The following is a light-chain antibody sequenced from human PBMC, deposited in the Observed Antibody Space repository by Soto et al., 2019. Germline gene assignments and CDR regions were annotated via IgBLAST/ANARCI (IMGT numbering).Light chain of an antibody. CDR3: QQSYRTPPT. CDR2: AAS. J-gene: IGKJ2*01. V-gene: IGKV1-39*01. Sequence: DIQMTQSPSSLSASVGDRVTITCRASQSITNNLNWYQQKPGKAPKLLIYAASSLQSGVPSRFCGSGSGTDFTLTISSLQPEDIATYYCQQSYRTPPTFGQGTKLEIK. CDR1: QSITNN.